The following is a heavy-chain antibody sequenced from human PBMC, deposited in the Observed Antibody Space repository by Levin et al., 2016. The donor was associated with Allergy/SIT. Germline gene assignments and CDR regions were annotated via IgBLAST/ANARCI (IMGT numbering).Heavy chain of an antibody. J-gene: IGHJ4*02. Sequence: GESLKISCAASGFTFTSYWMHWVRQAPGKGLVWVSRISPDGTNTGYADSVKGRFTISRDNAKNTVYLQMNSVRAEDTAVYFCVRALLDVPSGRDHWGQGTLVTVSS. CDR2: ISPDGTNT. CDR3: VRALLDVPSGRDH. D-gene: IGHD2/OR15-2a*01. CDR1: GFTFTSYW. V-gene: IGHV3-74*01.